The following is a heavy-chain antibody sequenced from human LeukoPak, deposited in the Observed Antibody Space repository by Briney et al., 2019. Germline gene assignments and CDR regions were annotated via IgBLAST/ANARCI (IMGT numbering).Heavy chain of an antibody. CDR1: GYTLTELS. J-gene: IGHJ4*02. CDR2: FDPEDGET. Sequence: ASVKVSCKVSGYTLTELSMHWERQAPGKGLEWMGGFDPEDGETIYAQKFQGRVTMTEDTSTDTAYMELSSLRSEDTAVYYCATAVAKITTVALDYWGQGTLVTASS. CDR3: ATAVAKITTVALDY. V-gene: IGHV1-24*01. D-gene: IGHD5-24*01.